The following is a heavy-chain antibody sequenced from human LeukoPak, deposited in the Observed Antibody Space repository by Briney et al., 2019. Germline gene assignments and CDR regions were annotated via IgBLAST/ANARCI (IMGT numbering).Heavy chain of an antibody. Sequence: PGGSLRLSCAASGFTFDDYAMHWVRQAPGKGLEWVSGISWNSGSIGYADSVKGRFTISRDNAKNSLYLQMNSLRAEDTALYYCAKDLHYDFWSGSSAFDYWGQGTLVTVSS. CDR3: AKDLHYDFWSGSSAFDY. CDR1: GFTFDDYA. CDR2: ISWNSGSI. V-gene: IGHV3-9*01. J-gene: IGHJ4*02. D-gene: IGHD3-3*01.